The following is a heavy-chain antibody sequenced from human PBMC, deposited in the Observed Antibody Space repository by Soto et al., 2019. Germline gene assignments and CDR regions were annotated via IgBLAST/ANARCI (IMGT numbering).Heavy chain of an antibody. CDR1: GGTFSSYT. CDR2: IIPILGIA. Sequence: VKVSCKASGGTFSSYTISWVRQAPGQGLEWMGRIIPILGIANYAQKFQGRVTITADKSTSTAYMELSSLRSEDTAVYYCARSWRGSGPTGNYYYYMDVWGKGTTVTVSS. V-gene: IGHV1-69*02. CDR3: ARSWRGSGPTGNYYYYMDV. D-gene: IGHD6-19*01. J-gene: IGHJ6*03.